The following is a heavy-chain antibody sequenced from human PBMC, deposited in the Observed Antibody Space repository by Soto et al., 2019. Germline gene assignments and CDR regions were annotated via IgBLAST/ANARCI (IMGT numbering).Heavy chain of an antibody. CDR3: AKSYYDTTGFAVEP. Sequence: SETLSLTCTVSGGSISSGGYSWSWIRQPPGKGLEWIGYIYHSGSTYYNPSLKSRVTISVDRSKNQFSLKLSSVTADDTAVYFCAKSYYDTTGFAVEPWGQGTLVTVSS. V-gene: IGHV4-30-2*01. CDR1: GGSISSGGYS. D-gene: IGHD3-22*01. J-gene: IGHJ5*02. CDR2: IYHSGST.